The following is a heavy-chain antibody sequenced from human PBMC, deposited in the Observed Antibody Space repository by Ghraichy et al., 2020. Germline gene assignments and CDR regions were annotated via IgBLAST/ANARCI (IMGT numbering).Heavy chain of an antibody. CDR1: GGSFSGYY. D-gene: IGHD3-10*01. J-gene: IGHJ5*02. CDR2: INHSGST. CDR3: ESRPGIYTSIAP. V-gene: IGHV4-34*01. Sequence: SETLSLTCAVYGGSFSGYYWSWIRQPPGKGLEWIGKINHSGSTNYNPSLKSRVTISVDTSKNQFSLKLSSVTAADTAMYYCESRPGIYTSIAPWGQGTLVTVSS.